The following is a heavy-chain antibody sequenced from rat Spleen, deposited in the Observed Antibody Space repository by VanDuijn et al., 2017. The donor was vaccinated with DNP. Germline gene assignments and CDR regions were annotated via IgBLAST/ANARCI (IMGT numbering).Heavy chain of an antibody. V-gene: IGHV5S10*01. CDR3: ATRGYSGLITTVFRWFAY. J-gene: IGHJ3*01. D-gene: IGHD1-10*01. CDR2: IIYDGSRT. Sequence: EVQLVESGGGSVQPGRSLKLSCVASGFTFSDHNMAWVRQAPKKGLEWVASIIYDGSRTYYGDSVKGRFTISRDNAKSTLYLQMDSLRSEDTATYYCATRGYSGLITTVFRWFAYWGQGTLVTVSS. CDR1: GFTFSDHN.